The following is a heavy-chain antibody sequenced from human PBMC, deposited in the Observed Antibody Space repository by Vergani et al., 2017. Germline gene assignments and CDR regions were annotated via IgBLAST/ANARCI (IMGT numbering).Heavy chain of an antibody. V-gene: IGHV4-61*02. CDR1: GNSISSGSYY. Sequence: QVQLQESGPGLVKPSETLSLTCAVSGNSISSGSYYWSWFRQPAGKGLEWIGRFYTGGGTSYNPSLKSRVTISVDTSKNQFSLQLGSVTAAATAVYYCARDPLYSTTWPFLLLDMDVWGQGTTVTVFS. D-gene: IGHD6-13*01. CDR2: FYTGGGT. CDR3: ARDPLYSTTWPFLLLDMDV. J-gene: IGHJ6*02.